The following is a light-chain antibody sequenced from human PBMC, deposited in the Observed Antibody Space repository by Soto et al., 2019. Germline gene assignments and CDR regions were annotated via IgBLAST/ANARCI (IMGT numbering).Light chain of an antibody. CDR3: QQRYSTPPWT. Sequence: DIQMPQSPSSLSASVGARVTITGRASQSISSYLNWYQQKPGKAPKPLIYAASSLQSGVPSRFSGSGSGTDFTLTISSLQPEDFATYFCQQRYSTPPWTFGQGTKVDIK. J-gene: IGKJ1*01. CDR2: AAS. CDR1: QSISSY. V-gene: IGKV1-39*01.